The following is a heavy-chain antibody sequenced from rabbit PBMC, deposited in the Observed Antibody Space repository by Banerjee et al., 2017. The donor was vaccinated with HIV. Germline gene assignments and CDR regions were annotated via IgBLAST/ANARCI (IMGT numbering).Heavy chain of an antibody. V-gene: IGHV1S45*01. D-gene: IGHD1-1*01. Sequence: QEQLEESGGDLVKPEGSLTLTCTASGFSFSSSYWIWWVRQAPGKGLEWIACIDTGSSGTTYYASWAKGRFTISKTSSTTVTLQMTSLTAADTATYFCARSTNSGYYIPLKLWGPGPLVTVS. J-gene: IGHJ4*01. CDR3: ARSTNSGYYIPLKL. CDR1: GFSFSSSYW. CDR2: IDTGSSGTT.